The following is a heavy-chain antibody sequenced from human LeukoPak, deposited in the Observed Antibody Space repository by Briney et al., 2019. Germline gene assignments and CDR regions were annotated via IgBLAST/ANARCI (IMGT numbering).Heavy chain of an antibody. CDR2: IYSGGST. CDR1: GFTVSSNY. J-gene: IGHJ4*02. Sequence: GGSLRLSCAASGFTVSSNYMSWVRQAPGKGLEWVSIIYSGGSTYYADSVKGRFTISRDNSKNTLYLQMNSLRAEDTAVYYCARYMILGFFFDYRGEGTLVTVSS. V-gene: IGHV3-53*01. CDR3: ARYMILGFFFDY. D-gene: IGHD3/OR15-3a*01.